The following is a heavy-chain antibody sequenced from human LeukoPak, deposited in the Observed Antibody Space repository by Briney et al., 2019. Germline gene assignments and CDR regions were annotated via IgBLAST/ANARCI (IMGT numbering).Heavy chain of an antibody. J-gene: IGHJ4*02. CDR1: GGSISSGGYS. Sequence: SETLSLTCAVSGGSISSGGYSWSWIRQPPGKGLEWIGYIYHSGSTYYNPSLKSRVTISVDRSKNQFSLKLSSVTAADTAVYYCARGASNDFWSGYYMDYFDYWGQGTLVTVSS. V-gene: IGHV4-30-2*01. CDR3: ARGASNDFWSGYYMDYFDY. CDR2: IYHSGST. D-gene: IGHD3-3*01.